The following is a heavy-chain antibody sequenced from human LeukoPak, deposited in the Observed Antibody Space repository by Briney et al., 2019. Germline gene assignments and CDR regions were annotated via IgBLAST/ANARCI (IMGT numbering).Heavy chain of an antibody. Sequence: GGSLRLSCAASGFTVSSNYMSWVRQAPGKGLEWVSVIYGGGSTYYADSVKGRFTISRDNSKNTLYLQMNSLRAEDTAVYYCARDIAAAGYFDYWGQGTLVTVSS. CDR1: GFTVSSNY. CDR3: ARDIAAAGYFDY. CDR2: IYGGGST. D-gene: IGHD6-13*01. J-gene: IGHJ4*02. V-gene: IGHV3-53*01.